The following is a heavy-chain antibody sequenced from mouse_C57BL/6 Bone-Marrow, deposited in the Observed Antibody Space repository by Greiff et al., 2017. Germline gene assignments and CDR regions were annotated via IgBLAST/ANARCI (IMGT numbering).Heavy chain of an antibody. J-gene: IGHJ4*01. D-gene: IGHD2-1*01. V-gene: IGHV1-19*01. CDR2: INPYNGGT. CDR1: GYTFTDYY. CDR3: ANVIYYPYAMDY. Sequence: DVKLQESGPVLVKPGASVKMSCKASGYTFTDYYMNWVKQSHGKSLEWIGVINPYNGGTSYNLKFKGKATLTVDKSSSTAYMELNSLTSEDSAVYYCANVIYYPYAMDYWGQGTSVTVSS.